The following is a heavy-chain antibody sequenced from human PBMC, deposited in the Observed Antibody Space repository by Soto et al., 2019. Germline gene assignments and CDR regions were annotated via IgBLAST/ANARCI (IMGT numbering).Heavy chain of an antibody. D-gene: IGHD3-22*01. V-gene: IGHV3-11*06. CDR2: ISSSSSYT. CDR1: GYTFSDYY. Sequence: GGSLGLSCASSGYTFSDYYMSGIRQAPGKGLGWVSYISSSSSYTKYADSVKGRFTISRDNAKNSLYLQMNSLRAEDTAVYYCARDDSSGYSDYWGQGTLVTVSS. J-gene: IGHJ4*02. CDR3: ARDDSSGYSDY.